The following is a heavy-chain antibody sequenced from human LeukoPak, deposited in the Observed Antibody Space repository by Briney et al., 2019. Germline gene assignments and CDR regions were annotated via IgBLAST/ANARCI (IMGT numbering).Heavy chain of an antibody. V-gene: IGHV3-74*01. Sequence: GGSLRLSCAASGFTFSSYWMHWVRQAPGNGLVWVSRINSDGSSTSYADSVKGRFTISRDNAKNTLYLQMNSLRAEDTAVYYCVQDSSRSHEFDYWGQGTLVTVSS. J-gene: IGHJ4*02. D-gene: IGHD6-13*01. CDR3: VQDSSRSHEFDY. CDR2: INSDGSST. CDR1: GFTFSSYW.